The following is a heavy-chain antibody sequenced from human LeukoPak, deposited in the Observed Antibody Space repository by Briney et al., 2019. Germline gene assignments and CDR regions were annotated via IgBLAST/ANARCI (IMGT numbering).Heavy chain of an antibody. V-gene: IGHV4-39*01. CDR2: IYYSGST. D-gene: IGHD3-22*01. J-gene: IGHJ4*02. Sequence: SETLSLTCTVSGGSISSSSYYWGWIRQPPGKGLEWIGSIYYSGSTYYNPSLKSRVTISVDTSKNQFSLKLSSVTAADTAVYYCARMGDSSGYYYGSLDYWGQGTLVTVSS. CDR3: ARMGDSSGYYYGSLDY. CDR1: GGSISSSSYY.